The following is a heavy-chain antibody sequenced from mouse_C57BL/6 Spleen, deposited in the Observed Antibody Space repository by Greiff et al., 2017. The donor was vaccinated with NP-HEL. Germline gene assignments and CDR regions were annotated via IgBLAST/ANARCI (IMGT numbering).Heavy chain of an antibody. CDR2: INPYNGGT. J-gene: IGHJ4*01. CDR3: ASAFSEAMDY. D-gene: IGHD6-2*01. CDR1: GYTFTDYY. Sequence: EVKLQESGPVLVKPGASVKMSCKASGYTFTDYYMNWVKQSHGKSLEWIGVINPYNGGTSYNQKFKGKATLTVDKSSSTAYMELNSLTSEDSAVYYCASAFSEAMDYWGQGTSVTVSS. V-gene: IGHV1-19*01.